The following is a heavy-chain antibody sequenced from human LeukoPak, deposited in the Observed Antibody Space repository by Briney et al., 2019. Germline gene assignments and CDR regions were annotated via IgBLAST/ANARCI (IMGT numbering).Heavy chain of an antibody. CDR3: AKSIAAAGMNYYYYGMDV. Sequence: PGGSLRLSCAASGFTFSTYAMIWVRQAPGKGLEWVLSLSTSGGSTYYADSVKGRFTISRDKSKNTLYLQMNSLRAEDTAVYYCAKSIAAAGMNYYYYGMDVWGQGTTVTVSS. D-gene: IGHD6-13*01. J-gene: IGHJ6*02. V-gene: IGHV3-23*01. CDR2: LSTSGGST. CDR1: GFTFSTYA.